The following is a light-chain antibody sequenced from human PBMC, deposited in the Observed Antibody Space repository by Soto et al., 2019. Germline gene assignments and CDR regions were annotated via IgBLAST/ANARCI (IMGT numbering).Light chain of an antibody. Sequence: QSVLTQPASVSGSPGQSITISCTVTSSDIDAYNYVSWYQQHPGKAPKLMIYDVSNRPSGISNRFSGSKSGNTASLTISGLQAEDEADYYCGSYTTSSNYVFGTGTKVNVL. CDR1: SSDIDAYNY. CDR3: GSYTTSSNYV. V-gene: IGLV2-14*01. CDR2: DVS. J-gene: IGLJ1*01.